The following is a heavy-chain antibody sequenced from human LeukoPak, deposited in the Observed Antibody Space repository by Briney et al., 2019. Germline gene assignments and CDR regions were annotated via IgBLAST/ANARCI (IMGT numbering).Heavy chain of an antibody. V-gene: IGHV3-21*01. CDR2: ISSSSYI. CDR3: AREFGDYGGNSGWFDP. CDR1: GFTFSSYS. D-gene: IGHD4-23*01. J-gene: IGHJ5*02. Sequence: GGSLRLSCAASGFTFSSYSMNWVRQAPGKGLEWVSSISSSSYIYYADSVKGRFTISRDNAKNSLYLQMNSLRAEDTAVYYCAREFGDYGGNSGWFDPWGQGTLVTVSS.